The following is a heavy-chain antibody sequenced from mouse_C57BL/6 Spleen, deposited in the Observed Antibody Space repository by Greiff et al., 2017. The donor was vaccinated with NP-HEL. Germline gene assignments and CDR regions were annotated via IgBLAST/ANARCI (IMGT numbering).Heavy chain of an antibody. CDR2: IYPGSGNT. CDR1: GYTFTDYY. D-gene: IGHD2-3*01. V-gene: IGHV1-76*01. CDR3: ARGDGGGY. Sequence: QVQLQQSGAELVRPGASVKLSCKASGYTFTDYYINWVKQRPGQGLEWIARIYPGSGNTYYNEKFKGKATLTAEKSSSTAYMQLSSLTSEDSAVYFCARGDGGGYWGQGTTLTVSS. J-gene: IGHJ2*01.